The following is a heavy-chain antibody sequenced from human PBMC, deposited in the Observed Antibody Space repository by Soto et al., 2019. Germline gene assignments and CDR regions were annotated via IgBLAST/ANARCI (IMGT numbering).Heavy chain of an antibody. CDR2: IYAGGTT. CDR3: ASGPDIVIRD. CDR1: GFTVRSNF. Sequence: EVQLVESGGGLVQPGGSLRLSCAASGFTVRSNFMNWVRQAPGKGLEWVATIYAGGTTYYADSVKGRFTISRDTSKNTLFLHMDSLRVEDTAMYHCASGPDIVIRDWGQGTLVTVSS. J-gene: IGHJ4*02. D-gene: IGHD2-8*01. V-gene: IGHV3-66*01.